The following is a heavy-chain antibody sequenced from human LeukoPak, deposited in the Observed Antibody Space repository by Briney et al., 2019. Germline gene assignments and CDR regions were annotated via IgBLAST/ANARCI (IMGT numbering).Heavy chain of an antibody. CDR1: GGTFGNYA. CDR3: AKTTRDSS. CDR2: IIPLLDTA. Sequence: SVKVSCKASGGTFGNYAISWVRQAPGQGLEWVGRIIPLLDTANYAQKYQGRVTITADKSTRTVYMELSSLRSEDTALYYCAKTTRDSSWGQGTLVTVS. D-gene: IGHD4-17*01. V-gene: IGHV1-69*04. J-gene: IGHJ4*02.